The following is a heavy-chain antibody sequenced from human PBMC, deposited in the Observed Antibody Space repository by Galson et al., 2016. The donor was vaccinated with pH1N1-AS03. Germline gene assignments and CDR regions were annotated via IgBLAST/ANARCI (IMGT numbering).Heavy chain of an antibody. CDR1: GSPFRDYA. V-gene: IGHV3-49*03. J-gene: IGHJ4*02. CDR2: IRSAGFGAAN. Sequence: SLRLSCAVSGSPFRDYAVTWFRQAPGKGLEWVGFIRSAGFGAANDYAASVKGRFTISRDDSKRTAYLQMNNLKTEDTGVYYCGLENVAFFFAYWGPGTLVTVSS. CDR3: GLENVAFFFAY. D-gene: IGHD5-12*01.